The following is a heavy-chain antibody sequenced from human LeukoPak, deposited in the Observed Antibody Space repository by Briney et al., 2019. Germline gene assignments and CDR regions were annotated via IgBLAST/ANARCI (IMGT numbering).Heavy chain of an antibody. Sequence: PGGSLRLSCAASGFTFSSYAMSWVRQAPGKGLEWVSAISGSGGSTYYADSVKGRFTISRDNSKNTRYLQMNSLRAEDTAVYYCAKSEDIVVVPAAIQPDGGVDVWGKGTTVTVSS. CDR3: AKSEDIVVVPAAIQPDGGVDV. V-gene: IGHV3-23*01. D-gene: IGHD2-2*02. CDR2: ISGSGGST. J-gene: IGHJ6*04. CDR1: GFTFSSYA.